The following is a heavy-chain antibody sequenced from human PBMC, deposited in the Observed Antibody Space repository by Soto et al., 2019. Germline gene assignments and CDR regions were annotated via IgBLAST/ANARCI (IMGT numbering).Heavy chain of an antibody. Sequence: SVKVSCKASGGTFSSYAISWVRQGPGQGLEWMGGIIPIFGTANYAQKFQGRVTITADESTSTAYMEPSSLRSEDTAVYYCAGGEMATITDFDYWGQGTLVTVPS. CDR2: IIPIFGTA. CDR1: GGTFSSYA. D-gene: IGHD5-12*01. V-gene: IGHV1-69*13. CDR3: AGGEMATITDFDY. J-gene: IGHJ4*02.